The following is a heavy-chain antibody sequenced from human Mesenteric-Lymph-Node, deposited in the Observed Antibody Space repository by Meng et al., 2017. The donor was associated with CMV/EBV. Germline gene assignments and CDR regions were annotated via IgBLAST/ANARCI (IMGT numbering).Heavy chain of an antibody. CDR1: GFTFSNYA. D-gene: IGHD1-7*01. J-gene: IGHJ5*02. Sequence: GGSLRLSCAASGFTFSNYAMSWVRQAPGKGLEWVSGISGSGTTTYYGDSVKGRFTISRDNSKNTLSLQMNSLRAEDTAVYYCAKAAKDIGTTVGWFDPWGQGTLVTVSS. CDR2: ISGSGTTT. CDR3: AKAAKDIGTTVGWFDP. V-gene: IGHV3-23*01.